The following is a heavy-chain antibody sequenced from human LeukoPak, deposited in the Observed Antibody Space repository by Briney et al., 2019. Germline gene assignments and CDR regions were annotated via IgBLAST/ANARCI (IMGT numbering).Heavy chain of an antibody. J-gene: IGHJ3*02. V-gene: IGHV5-51*01. CDR2: IYPGDSDT. CDR1: GYSFTSYW. CDR3: ARIYWITMIVFDI. Sequence: GESLKISCKGSGYSFTSYWIGWVRQMPGKGLEWMGIIYPGDSDTRYSPSFQGQVTISADKSISTAYLQWSSLKASDTAMYYCARIYWITMIVFDIWGQGTMVTVSS. D-gene: IGHD3-22*01.